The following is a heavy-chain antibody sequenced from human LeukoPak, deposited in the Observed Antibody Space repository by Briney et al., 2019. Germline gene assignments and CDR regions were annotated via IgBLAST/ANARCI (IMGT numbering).Heavy chain of an antibody. CDR1: GDTFSSYA. CDR2: IIPIFGTA. D-gene: IGHD3-16*02. Sequence: SVKVSCKASGDTFSSYAISWVRQAPGQGLEWMGGIIPIFGTANYAQKFQGRVTITADESTSTAYMELSSLRSEDTAVYYCASPCCPNKYDYVWGSYRYTFTYWGQGTLVTVSS. CDR3: ASPCCPNKYDYVWGSYRYTFTY. J-gene: IGHJ4*02. V-gene: IGHV1-69*01.